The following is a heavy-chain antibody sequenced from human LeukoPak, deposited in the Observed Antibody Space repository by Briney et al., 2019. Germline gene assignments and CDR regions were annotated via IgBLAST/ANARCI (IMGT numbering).Heavy chain of an antibody. CDR2: INAYNGNT. V-gene: IGHV1-18*01. Sequence: ASVKVSCKASGYTFTSYGISWVRQAPGQGLEWMGWINAYNGNTNYAQKLQGRVTMTTDTSTSTAYMELRSLRSDDTAVYYCARVPTAAPYMHLYDYWGQGTLVTVSS. J-gene: IGHJ4*02. D-gene: IGHD2-2*01. CDR3: ARVPTAAPYMHLYDY. CDR1: GYTFTSYG.